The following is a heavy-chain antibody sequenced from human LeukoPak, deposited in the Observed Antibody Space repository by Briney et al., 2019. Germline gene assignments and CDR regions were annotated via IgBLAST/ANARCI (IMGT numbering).Heavy chain of an antibody. V-gene: IGHV4-59*01. J-gene: IGHJ3*02. CDR2: IYYNGNT. Sequence: PSGTLSLTCTVSGASISSSYRSWIRQPPGKRLEWIGYIYYNGNTNSNPSLKSRVTISADTSKNRFSLKLSSVTAADTAIYYCVRGNYDNRGYSNAFDIWGQGTMVTVSS. CDR3: VRGNYDNRGYSNAFDI. CDR1: GASISSSY. D-gene: IGHD3-22*01.